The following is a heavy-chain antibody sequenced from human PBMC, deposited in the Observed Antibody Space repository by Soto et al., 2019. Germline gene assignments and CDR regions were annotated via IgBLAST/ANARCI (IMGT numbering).Heavy chain of an antibody. CDR3: ARAYGDYSFGDY. J-gene: IGHJ4*02. Sequence: EVQLVESGGGLVKPGGSLRLSCAASGFTFGSYTMNWVRQASGKGLEWVSSISSSSSYIYYADSVQGRFTISRDNAKNSRYRQMNSLRAEDTAVYYCARAYGDYSFGDYWGQGTLVTVSS. D-gene: IGHD4-17*01. CDR1: GFTFGSYT. V-gene: IGHV3-21*01. CDR2: ISSSSSYI.